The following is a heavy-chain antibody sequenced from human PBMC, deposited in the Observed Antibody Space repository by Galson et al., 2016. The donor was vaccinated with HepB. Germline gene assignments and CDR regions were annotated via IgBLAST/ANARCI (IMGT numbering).Heavy chain of an antibody. CDR2: INPNGGYT. V-gene: IGHV1-46*01. Sequence: SVKVSCKASGYTFISYNLHWVRQPPGQGLEWMGIINPNGGYTNYARSFLGRVTMTSDTSTNTVYMKLSSLRSEDTAVYYCARGLGRSEVFWGRGTLVTVSS. D-gene: IGHD1-14*01. J-gene: IGHJ4*02. CDR1: GYTFISYN. CDR3: ARGLGRSEVF.